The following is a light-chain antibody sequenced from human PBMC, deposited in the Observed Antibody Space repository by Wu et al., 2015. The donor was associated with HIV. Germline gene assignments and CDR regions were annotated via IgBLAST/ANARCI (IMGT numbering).Light chain of an antibody. V-gene: IGKV3-11*01. CDR2: DAS. CDR1: QSVNSY. Sequence: EIVLTQSPATLSLSPGERATLSCRASQSVNSYLAWYQQKRDQAPRLLIFDASNRATGIPVRFNGSGSGTDFTLTISSLEPEDFAVYFCQQHSNWPLTFGQGTRLEIK. CDR3: QQHSNWPLT. J-gene: IGKJ5*01.